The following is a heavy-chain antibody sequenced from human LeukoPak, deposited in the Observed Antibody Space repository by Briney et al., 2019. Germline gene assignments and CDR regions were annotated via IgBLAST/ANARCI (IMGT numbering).Heavy chain of an antibody. Sequence: SETLSLTCTVSGGSISSYYWSWIRQPPGKGLEWIGYIYYSGSTNYNPSLKSRVTISVDTSKNQFSLKLSSVTAADTAVYYCARVHNYYGSGSYYNVDAFDIWGQGTMVTVSS. D-gene: IGHD3-10*01. J-gene: IGHJ3*02. CDR1: GGSISSYY. CDR3: ARVHNYYGSGSYYNVDAFDI. CDR2: IYYSGST. V-gene: IGHV4-59*01.